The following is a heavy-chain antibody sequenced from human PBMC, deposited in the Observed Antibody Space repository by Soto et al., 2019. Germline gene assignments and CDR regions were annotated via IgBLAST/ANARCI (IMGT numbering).Heavy chain of an antibody. Sequence: QVQLVQSGAEVKKPGSSVKVSCKASGGTFSSYTISWVRQAPGQGLEWMGRIIPILGIANYAQKFQGRVTITADKSTSTAYMELSSLRSENTAVYYCARDGPMVRGVSMDVWGQGPTVTVSS. CDR3: ARDGPMVRGVSMDV. J-gene: IGHJ6*02. V-gene: IGHV1-69*08. CDR1: GGTFSSYT. D-gene: IGHD3-10*01. CDR2: IIPILGIA.